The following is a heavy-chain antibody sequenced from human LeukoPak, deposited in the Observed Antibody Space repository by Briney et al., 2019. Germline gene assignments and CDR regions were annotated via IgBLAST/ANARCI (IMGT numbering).Heavy chain of an antibody. CDR1: GFTFSSYA. Sequence: GRSLRLSCAASGFTFSSYAMHWVRQAPGKGLEWVAVISYDGSNKYHADSVKGRFTISRDNSKNTLYLQMTSLRAEDTAVYYCARDQQDLSGSYSLTFDNWGQGTLVTVSS. V-gene: IGHV3-30-3*01. D-gene: IGHD1-26*01. J-gene: IGHJ4*02. CDR2: ISYDGSNK. CDR3: ARDQQDLSGSYSLTFDN.